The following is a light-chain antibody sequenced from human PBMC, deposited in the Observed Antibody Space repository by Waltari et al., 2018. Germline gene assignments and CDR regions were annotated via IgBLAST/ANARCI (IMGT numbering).Light chain of an antibody. CDR2: RNN. CDR3: AVWDDSLSAWV. Sequence: QSVLTQPPSASGTPGQRVTISCSGSSSNIGSQYVFWYQQLPGTAPKLLSYRNNQRPSGVPDRFAGSRACTAASRAISGLRSEDEADYHCAVWDDSLSAWVFGGGTKLTVL. J-gene: IGLJ3*02. V-gene: IGLV1-47*01. CDR1: SSNIGSQY.